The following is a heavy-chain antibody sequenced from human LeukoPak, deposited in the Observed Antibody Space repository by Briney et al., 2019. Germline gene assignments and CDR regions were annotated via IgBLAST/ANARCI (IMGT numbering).Heavy chain of an antibody. Sequence: GGSLRLSCAASGFTFSNAWMSWVRQAPGKGLEWVGRIKSKTDGGTTDYAAPVKGRFTISRDDSKNTLYLQMNSLKTEDTAVYYCTTHPFTNTYYYYYYMDVWGKGTTVTISS. CDR3: TTHPFTNTYYYYYYMDV. V-gene: IGHV3-15*01. J-gene: IGHJ6*03. CDR1: GFTFSNAW. CDR2: IKSKTDGGTT. D-gene: IGHD5-24*01.